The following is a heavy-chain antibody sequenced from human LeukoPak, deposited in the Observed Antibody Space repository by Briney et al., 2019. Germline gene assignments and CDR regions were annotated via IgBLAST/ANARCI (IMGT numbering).Heavy chain of an antibody. CDR3: ARDSRYCSGGSCYPNWFDP. V-gene: IGHV1-18*04. J-gene: IGHJ5*02. CDR2: ISAYNGNT. Sequence: ASVKVSCMASGYTFTSYGISWVRQAPGQGLEWMGWISAYNGNTNYAQKLQGRVTMTTDTSTSTAYMELRSLRSDDTAVYYCARDSRYCSGGSCYPNWFDPWGQGTLVTVSS. CDR1: GYTFTSYG. D-gene: IGHD2-15*01.